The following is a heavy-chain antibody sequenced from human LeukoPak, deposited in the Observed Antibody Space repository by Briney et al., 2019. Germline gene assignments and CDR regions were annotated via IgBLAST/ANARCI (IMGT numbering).Heavy chain of an antibody. D-gene: IGHD4-11*01. CDR1: GYTFTGYY. CDR2: INPNVGGT. J-gene: IGHJ5*02. Sequence: GASVKVSCKASGYTFTGYYIHWLRHAPGQGLEWMGWINPNVGGTYSPQKFQGRVTMTRDTSLKTVFLELSRLESADTAVYYCARQGGGQLLGINWFDPWGQGTTVIVSS. V-gene: IGHV1-2*02. CDR3: ARQGGGQLLGINWFDP.